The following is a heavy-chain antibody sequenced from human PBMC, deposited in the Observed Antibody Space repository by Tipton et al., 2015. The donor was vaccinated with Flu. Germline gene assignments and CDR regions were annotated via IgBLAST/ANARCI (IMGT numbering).Heavy chain of an antibody. D-gene: IGHD3-22*01. V-gene: IGHV4-61*02. CDR1: GGSISSGNYA. CDR2: IYTSGST. J-gene: IGHJ4*02. Sequence: LRLSCTVSGGSISSGNYAWSWIRQPAGKGLEWMGRIYTSGSTNYNPSLKSRVTISVDTSKNQFSLKLSSVTAADTAVYYCARDVYYYDSSGSYSVFFDDWRQGTLVTVSS. CDR3: ARDVYYYDSSGSYSVFFDD.